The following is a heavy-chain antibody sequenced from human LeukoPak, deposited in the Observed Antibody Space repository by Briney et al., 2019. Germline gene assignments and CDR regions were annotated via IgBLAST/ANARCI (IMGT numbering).Heavy chain of an antibody. Sequence: GGSLRLSCAASGFTFSSYSMNWVRRAPGKGLEWVSSISSSSSYIYYADSVKGRFTISRDNAKNSLYLQMNSLRAEDTAVYYCARDRDYPDAFDIWGQGTMVTVSS. CDR1: GFTFSSYS. CDR2: ISSSSSYI. J-gene: IGHJ3*02. CDR3: ARDRDYPDAFDI. D-gene: IGHD4-11*01. V-gene: IGHV3-21*01.